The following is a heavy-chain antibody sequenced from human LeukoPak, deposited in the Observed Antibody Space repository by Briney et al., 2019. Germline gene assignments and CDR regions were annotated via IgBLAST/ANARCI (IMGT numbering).Heavy chain of an antibody. CDR3: AKDRSSSWSFDY. V-gene: IGHV3-33*06. J-gene: IGHJ4*02. D-gene: IGHD6-13*01. CDR2: IWYDGSNR. CDR1: GFTFGSYG. Sequence: GRSLRLSCAASGFTFGSYGMHWVRQAPGKGLEWVAVIWYDGSNRYYADSVKGRFTISRDISKNTLYLQMNSLRAEDTAVYYCAKDRSSSWSFDYWGQGTLVTVSS.